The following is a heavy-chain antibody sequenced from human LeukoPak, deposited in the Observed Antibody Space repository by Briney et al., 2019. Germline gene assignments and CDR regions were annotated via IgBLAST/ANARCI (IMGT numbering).Heavy chain of an antibody. J-gene: IGHJ6*03. CDR1: GVSISSYY. CDR2: IYYSGST. CDR3: ARGRKLDTYYYYYYMDV. D-gene: IGHD6-6*01. Sequence: TSSETLSLTCTASGVSISSYYWSWIRQPPGKGLEWIGYIYYSGSTNYNPSLKSRVTISVDTSKNQFSLKLSSVTAADTAVYYCARGRKLDTYYYYYYMDVWGKGTTVTVSS. V-gene: IGHV4-59*01.